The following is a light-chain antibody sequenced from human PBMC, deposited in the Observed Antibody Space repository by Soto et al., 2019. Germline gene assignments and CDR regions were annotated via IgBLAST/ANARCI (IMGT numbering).Light chain of an antibody. J-gene: IGLJ1*01. CDR3: SSYTSDSSYV. V-gene: IGLV2-14*01. CDR1: SSDVGLYDY. Sequence: LAQPTSVSGSPGQSITISCTGTSSDVGLYDYVSWYQQHPGKAPQLMIYAVSNRPSGVSNRFSASKSGNTASLFISGLQAEDEADYYCSSYTSDSSYVFGSGTKVTVL. CDR2: AVS.